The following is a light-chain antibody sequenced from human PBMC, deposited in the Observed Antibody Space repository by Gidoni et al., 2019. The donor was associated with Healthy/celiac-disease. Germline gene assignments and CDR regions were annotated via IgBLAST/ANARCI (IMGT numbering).Light chain of an antibody. Sequence: EIVLTQSPATLSLSPGERATLSCRASQSVSSYLAWYQQKPGQAPRLRIYDASNRATGIPARFSGSGSGTDFTLTISSLEPEDCAVYYCQQRSNWPYTFXQXTKLEIK. CDR1: QSVSSY. V-gene: IGKV3-11*01. J-gene: IGKJ2*01. CDR2: DAS. CDR3: QQRSNWPYT.